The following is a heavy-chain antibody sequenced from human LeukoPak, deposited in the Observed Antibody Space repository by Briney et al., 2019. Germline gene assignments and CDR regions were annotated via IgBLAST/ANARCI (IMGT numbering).Heavy chain of an antibody. J-gene: IGHJ3*02. Sequence: SETLSLTCTVSGGSISSSSYYWGWIRQPPGKGLEWIGSIYYSGSTYYNPSLKSRVTISVDTSKNQFSLKLSSVTAADTAVYYCARDLRVYIADDAFDIWGQETMVTVSS. CDR3: ARDLRVYIADDAFDI. D-gene: IGHD5-12*01. CDR2: IYYSGST. CDR1: GGSISSSSYY. V-gene: IGHV4-39*07.